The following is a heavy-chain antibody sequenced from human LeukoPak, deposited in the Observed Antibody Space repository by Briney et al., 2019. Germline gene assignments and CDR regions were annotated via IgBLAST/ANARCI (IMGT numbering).Heavy chain of an antibody. J-gene: IGHJ3*01. D-gene: IGHD1-26*01. Sequence: ATVKLSRKVSRYTLTELSMHWAPHAPAKGLEWMGDFAPEDGETIYAQKFQGRVAMTEDTPPHTAYMALSSQISEDTAVYDCATESRLGVPFWGQGTMVTVSS. V-gene: IGHV1-24*01. CDR1: RYTLTELS. CDR2: FAPEDGET. CDR3: ATESRLGVPF.